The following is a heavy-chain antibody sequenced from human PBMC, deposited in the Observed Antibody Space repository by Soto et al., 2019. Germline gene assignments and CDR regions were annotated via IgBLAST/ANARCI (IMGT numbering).Heavy chain of an antibody. CDR3: ATVFDL. J-gene: IGHJ5*02. Sequence: EVQLVESGGGLVQPGGSLRVSCAASGFTLRSHRIHWVRQAPGKGLEWVSRIDTDGGGTSYADSVKGRFTSSTDNAKNTVYLQMNGLIAEDTAVYYCATVFDLWGQGTLVTVSS. CDR1: GFTLRSHR. CDR2: IDTDGGGT. V-gene: IGHV3-74*01.